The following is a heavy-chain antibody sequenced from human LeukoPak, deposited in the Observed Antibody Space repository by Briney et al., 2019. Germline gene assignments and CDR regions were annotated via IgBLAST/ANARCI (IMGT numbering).Heavy chain of an antibody. Sequence: PGGSLRLSCAASGFTVGYNYMTWVRQAPGKGLEWVAAIYNSGSTYYADSVKGRFTISRDNSKNTMDLQMNSRKGQDTAVYYCARRSNPPGRIDHWGQGTLVTVSS. D-gene: IGHD1-14*01. CDR1: GFTVGYNY. V-gene: IGHV3-66*04. CDR3: ARRSNPPGRIDH. CDR2: IYNSGST. J-gene: IGHJ4*02.